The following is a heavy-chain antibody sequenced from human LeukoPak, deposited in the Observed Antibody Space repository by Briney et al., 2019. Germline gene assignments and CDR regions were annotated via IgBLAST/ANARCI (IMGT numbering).Heavy chain of an antibody. CDR3: ARDYYGSGSFFDY. Sequence: GGSLRLSCAASGFTFSSYSMNWVRQAPGKGLEWVASISSSSSYIYYADSVKGRFTISRDNAKNSLYLQMNSLRAEDTAVYYCARDYYGSGSFFDYWGQGTLVTVSS. J-gene: IGHJ4*02. V-gene: IGHV3-21*01. D-gene: IGHD3-10*01. CDR2: ISSSSSYI. CDR1: GFTFSSYS.